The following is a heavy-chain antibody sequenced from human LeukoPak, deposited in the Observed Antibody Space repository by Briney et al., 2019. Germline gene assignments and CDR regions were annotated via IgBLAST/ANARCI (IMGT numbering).Heavy chain of an antibody. CDR3: AKTPSSHPSRQIFDY. CDR1: GFTFSSYA. Sequence: GGSLRLSCAASGFTFSSYAMHWVRQAPGKGLEWVAVISYDGSNKYYADSVKGRFTISRDNSKNTLYLQMNSLRAEDTAVYYCAKTPSSHPSRQIFDYWGQGTLVTVSS. J-gene: IGHJ4*02. D-gene: IGHD2-15*01. CDR2: ISYDGSNK. V-gene: IGHV3-30*18.